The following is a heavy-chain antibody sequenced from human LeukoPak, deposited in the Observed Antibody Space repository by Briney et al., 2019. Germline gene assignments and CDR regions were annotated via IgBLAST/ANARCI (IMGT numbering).Heavy chain of an antibody. D-gene: IGHD6-25*01. CDR1: GGTFSSYA. CDR2: IIPIFGTA. CDR3: ARDFRPTRLNTPFSPLDY. Sequence: GASVKVSCKASGGTFSSYAISWVRQAPGQGLEWMGGIIPIFGTANYAQKFQGRVTITADESTSTAYMELSSLRSEDTAVYYCARDFRPTRLNTPFSPLDYWGQGTLVTVSS. J-gene: IGHJ4*02. V-gene: IGHV1-69*13.